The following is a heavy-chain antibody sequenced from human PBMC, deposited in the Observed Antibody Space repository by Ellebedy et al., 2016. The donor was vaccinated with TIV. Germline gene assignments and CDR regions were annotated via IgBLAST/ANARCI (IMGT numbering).Heavy chain of an antibody. CDR1: GFTFSSYT. J-gene: IGHJ4*02. V-gene: IGHV3-30-3*01. CDR3: AKGVGTTWYRGFDY. Sequence: GGSLRLSCAASGFTFSSYTVHWVRQAPGKGLEWVALISYDGSNKFYADSVRGRFTISRDNSKHTLYLQINSLRAEDTAVYYCAKGVGTTWYRGFDYWGQGTLVTVSS. CDR2: ISYDGSNK. D-gene: IGHD1-26*01.